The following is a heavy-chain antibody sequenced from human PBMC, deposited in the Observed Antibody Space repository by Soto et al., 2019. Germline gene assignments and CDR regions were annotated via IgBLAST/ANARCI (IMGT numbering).Heavy chain of an antibody. CDR2: ISHLENT. J-gene: IGHJ4*02. CDR3: ARGGGYDSFDY. Sequence: QLQLQESGSGVVKTSETLSLTCTVSGASISYGGFSWSWIRQSPGKGLEWIGYISHLENTYLHPSFKSRLTMSIDRTRNEFSLKLSSVTAADMAVYYCARGGGYDSFDYWGQGVLVTVSS. V-gene: IGHV4-30-2*06. CDR1: GASISYGGFS. D-gene: IGHD5-12*01.